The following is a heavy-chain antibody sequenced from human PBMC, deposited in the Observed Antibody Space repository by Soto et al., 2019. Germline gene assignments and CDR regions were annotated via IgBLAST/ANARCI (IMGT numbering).Heavy chain of an antibody. D-gene: IGHD3-9*01. J-gene: IGHJ5*02. CDR1: GGSISSSSW. Sequence: PSETLSLTCAVSGGSISSSSWWNWVRQPPGKGLEWIGEIYHTGSTNYNPSLKSRVTISVDTSKNQFSLKLSPVTAADTAVYYCARAPTKYDILTGYYSLIDKYNWFDPWGQGTLVTVSS. CDR3: ARAPTKYDILTGYYSLIDKYNWFDP. CDR2: IYHTGST. V-gene: IGHV4-4*02.